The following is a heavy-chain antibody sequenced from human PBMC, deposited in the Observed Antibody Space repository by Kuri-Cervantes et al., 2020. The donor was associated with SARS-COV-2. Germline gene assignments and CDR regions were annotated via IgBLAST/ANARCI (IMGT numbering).Heavy chain of an antibody. CDR1: GFTFSDHY. CDR3: ATAYRGYHYWYFDL. CDR2: TRNKANSYTT. V-gene: IGHV3-72*01. D-gene: IGHD3-22*01. J-gene: IGHJ2*01. Sequence: GESLKISCAASGFTFSDHYMDWVRQAPGKGLEWVGRTRNKANSYTTEYAASVKGRFTISRDDSKNSLYLQMNSLKTEDTAVYYCATAYRGYHYWYFDLWGRGTLVTVSS.